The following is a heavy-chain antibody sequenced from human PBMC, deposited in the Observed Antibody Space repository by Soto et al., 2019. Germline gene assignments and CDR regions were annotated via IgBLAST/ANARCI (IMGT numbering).Heavy chain of an antibody. CDR2: INLDGSGK. V-gene: IGHV3-7*01. CDR1: GFTFSSFW. Sequence: GGSLRLSCAASGFTFSSFWMSWVRQAPGKGLEWVANINLDGSGKNYVDSVKGRFTLSRDNAKSSLYLQMNSLRAEDTALYYCARSNTSRYWGQGTLVTVSS. CDR3: ARSNTSRY. J-gene: IGHJ4*02. D-gene: IGHD4-4*01.